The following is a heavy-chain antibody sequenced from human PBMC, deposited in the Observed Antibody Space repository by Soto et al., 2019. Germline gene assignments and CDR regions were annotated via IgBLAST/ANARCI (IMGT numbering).Heavy chain of an antibody. Sequence: QVQLGESGGGVVQPGRSLRLSCVASGFTFSSYGMHWVRQAPGKGLEWVAIISYDRSNTYYADSVKGRYTISRDNSKNTLYLQMNSLRAEDTSVYYCAKEGGLSASHYISSSYYFDYWGQVTLVTVSS. D-gene: IGHD3-16*01. CDR3: AKEGGLSASHYISSSYYFDY. J-gene: IGHJ4*02. CDR1: GFTFSSYG. CDR2: ISYDRSNT. V-gene: IGHV3-30*18.